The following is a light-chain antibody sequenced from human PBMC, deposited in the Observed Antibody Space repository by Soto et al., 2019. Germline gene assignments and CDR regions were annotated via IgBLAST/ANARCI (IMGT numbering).Light chain of an antibody. CDR1: SSDVGGYNY. CDR3: ASLTRSVTVV. J-gene: IGLJ2*01. V-gene: IGLV2-14*03. Sequence: QSALTQPASVSGSPGQSITISCAGTSSDVGGYNYVSWYQQHPVKVPRLIISDINKRPSGVSDRFSGSKSGNTASLTISGLQAEDEADYYCASLTRSVTVVFGGGTKLTVL. CDR2: DIN.